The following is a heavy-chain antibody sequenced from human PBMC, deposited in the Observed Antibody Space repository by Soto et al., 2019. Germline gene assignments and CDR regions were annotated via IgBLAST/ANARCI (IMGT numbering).Heavy chain of an antibody. CDR1: GDSVSSNSAA. V-gene: IGHV6-1*01. J-gene: IGHJ6*02. CDR3: ARTLRFLELVPKPPPETHYYYCMDV. D-gene: IGHD3-3*01. CDR2: TYYRSKWYN. Sequence: SQTLSLTCAISGDSVSSNSAAWNWIRQSPSRGLEWLGRTYYRSKWYNDYAVSVKSRITINPDTSKNQFSLQLNSVTPEDTAVYYCARTLRFLELVPKPPPETHYYYCMDVWGQRTTVTVSS.